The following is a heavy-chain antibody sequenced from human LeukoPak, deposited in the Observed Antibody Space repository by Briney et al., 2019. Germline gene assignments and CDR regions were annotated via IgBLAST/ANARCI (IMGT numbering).Heavy chain of an antibody. D-gene: IGHD6-13*01. CDR3: AKGVRGIAAADDAFDI. CDR1: GFTFSSYG. J-gene: IGHJ3*02. Sequence: GGSLRLSCAASGFTFSSYGVHWVRQAPGKGLEWVAVISYDGSNKYYADSVKGRFTISRDNSKNTLYLQMNSLRAGDTAVYYCAKGVRGIAAADDAFDIWGQGTMVTVSS. V-gene: IGHV3-30*18. CDR2: ISYDGSNK.